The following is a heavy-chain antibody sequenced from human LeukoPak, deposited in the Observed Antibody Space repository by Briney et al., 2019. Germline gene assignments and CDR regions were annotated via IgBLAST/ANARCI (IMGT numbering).Heavy chain of an antibody. CDR3: AKAISGYDNFNFDY. V-gene: IGHV3-20*04. J-gene: IGHJ4*02. CDR2: INWDGSSA. CDR1: GFTFDNYG. D-gene: IGHD3-22*01. Sequence: GGSLRLSCAASGFTFDNYGMSWVRHAPGTGLEWVSGINWDGSSAVYADSVKGRFTISRDNAKNSMYLQMNSLRAEETALYYCAKAISGYDNFNFDYWGQGILVTVSS.